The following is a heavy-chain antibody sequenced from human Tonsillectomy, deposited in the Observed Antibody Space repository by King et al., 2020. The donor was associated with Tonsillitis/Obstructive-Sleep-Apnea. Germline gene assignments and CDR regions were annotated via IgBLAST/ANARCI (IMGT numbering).Heavy chain of an antibody. Sequence: QLVQSGAEVKKPGSSVKVSCKASGGTFSSYAISWVRQAPGQGLEWMGGIIPIFGTANYAQKFQGRDTITADESTSTAYMELSSLGSEDTAVYYCASSPLTTVTTLKYYFDYWGQGTLVTVSS. D-gene: IGHD4-17*01. CDR1: GGTFSSYA. CDR2: IIPIFGTA. CDR3: ASSPLTTVTTLKYYFDY. J-gene: IGHJ4*02. V-gene: IGHV1-69*12.